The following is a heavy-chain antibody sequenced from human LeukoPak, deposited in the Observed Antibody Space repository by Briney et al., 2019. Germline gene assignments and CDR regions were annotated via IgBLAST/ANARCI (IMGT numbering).Heavy chain of an antibody. CDR3: ARDYCSGGSCYDFDY. V-gene: IGHV3-33*01. J-gene: IGHJ4*02. CDR1: GFTFSSYG. D-gene: IGHD2-15*01. CDR2: IWYDGSNK. Sequence: GGSLRLSCAASGFTFSSYGMHWVRQAPGKGLEWVAVIWYDGSNKYYADSVKGRFTISRDNSKNTLYLQMNSLRAGDTAVYYCARDYCSGGSCYDFDYWGQGTLVTVSS.